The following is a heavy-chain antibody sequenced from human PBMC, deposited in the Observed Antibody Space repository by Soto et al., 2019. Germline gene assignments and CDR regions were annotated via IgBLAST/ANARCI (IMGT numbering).Heavy chain of an antibody. CDR2: ISYDGSDK. Sequence: PGGSLRLSCAASGFTFSDYGMHWVRQAPGTGLEWVAVISYDGSDKYYADSVKGRFTISRDNSKNRLYLQMNSLRAEDTAVYYCARDRVESGYPGYFQHLGQGNLVTVSS. CDR3: ARDRVESGYPGYFQH. V-gene: IGHV3-30*03. D-gene: IGHD5-12*01. CDR1: GFTFSDYG. J-gene: IGHJ1*01.